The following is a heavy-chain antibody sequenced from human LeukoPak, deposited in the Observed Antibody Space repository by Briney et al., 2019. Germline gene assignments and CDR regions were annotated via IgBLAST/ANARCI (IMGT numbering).Heavy chain of an antibody. Sequence: GRSLRLSWVVSGFSLDDYAMHWVRQAPGEGLEWVAGIRWNRGSIGYADSVKGRFTISRDKAKNSLYLQMNSLRAEDMALYYCAKDMGQSIAARTNAFEIRGPGTMVTVSS. CDR3: AKDMGQSIAARTNAFEI. J-gene: IGHJ3*02. D-gene: IGHD6-6*01. CDR1: GFSLDDYA. CDR2: IRWNRGSI. V-gene: IGHV3-9*03.